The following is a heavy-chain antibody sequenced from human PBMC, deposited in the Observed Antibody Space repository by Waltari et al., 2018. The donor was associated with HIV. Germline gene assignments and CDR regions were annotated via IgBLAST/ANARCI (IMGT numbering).Heavy chain of an antibody. CDR1: GGSISSSSYY. D-gene: IGHD6-13*01. CDR2: IYYSGGT. J-gene: IGHJ6*02. CDR3: ARDLFRCRSSSKYYYYGMDV. V-gene: IGHV4-39*07. Sequence: QLQLQESGPGLVKPSETLSLTCTVSGGSISSSSYYWGWIRQPPGKGLEWIGSIYYSGGTYYNPSLRSRVTISVDTSKSQFSLKLSSVTAADTAVYYCARDLFRCRSSSKYYYYGMDVWGQGTTVTVSS.